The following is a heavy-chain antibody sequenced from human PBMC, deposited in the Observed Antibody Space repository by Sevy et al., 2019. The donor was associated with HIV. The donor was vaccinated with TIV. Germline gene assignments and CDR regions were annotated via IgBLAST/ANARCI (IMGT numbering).Heavy chain of an antibody. CDR1: GYSFSSHW. Sequence: GESLKISCMASGYSFSSHWIGWVRQKPGKGLEWVGIIYPSDSETTYSPSFQGQVTISADKSINTAYLQWSSLKASDSAMYYCARQKRSADFLDYWGQGTLVTASS. V-gene: IGHV5-51*01. J-gene: IGHJ4*02. CDR3: ARQKRSADFLDY. D-gene: IGHD2-21*02. CDR2: IYPSDSET.